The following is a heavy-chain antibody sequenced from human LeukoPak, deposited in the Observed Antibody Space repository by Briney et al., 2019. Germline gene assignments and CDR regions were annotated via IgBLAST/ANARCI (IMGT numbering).Heavy chain of an antibody. D-gene: IGHD3-22*01. CDR1: GFTFSSYA. CDR2: ISGSGGST. CDR3: AKPYYYDSSGYSD. Sequence: GGSLRLSCAASGFTFSSYAMSWVRKAPGKGLEWVSAISGSGGSTYYADSMKGRFTISRDNSKNTLYLQMNSLRAEDTAVYYCAKPYYYDSSGYSDWGQGTLVTVSS. V-gene: IGHV3-23*01. J-gene: IGHJ4*02.